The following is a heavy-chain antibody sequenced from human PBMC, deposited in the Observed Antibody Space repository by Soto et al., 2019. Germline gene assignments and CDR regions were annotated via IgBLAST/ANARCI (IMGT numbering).Heavy chain of an antibody. J-gene: IGHJ3*01. V-gene: IGHV4-59*01. CDR2: IYYSGST. CDR1: GGSISSYY. CDR3: ARRYGSAFDF. D-gene: IGHD3-10*01. Sequence: QVQLQESGPGLVKPSETLSLTCTVSGGSISSYYWCWIRQPPGKGLEWIGYIYYSGSTNYNPSLKSRVTISVDTSKNQCSLMLTSVTAAATAVYYCARRYGSAFDFWGQGTMVTVSS.